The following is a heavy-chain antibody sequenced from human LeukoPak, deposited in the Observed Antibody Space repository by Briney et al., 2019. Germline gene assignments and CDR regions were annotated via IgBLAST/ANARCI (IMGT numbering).Heavy chain of an antibody. V-gene: IGHV1-24*01. CDR3: ATAAPLTRSPPGT. CDR2: FDPEDGET. Sequence: ASVTVSCKVSGYTLTELSMHWVRQAPGKGLEGMGGFDPEDGETIYAQKFQGRVTMTEDTSTDTAYMELSSLRSEDTAVYYCATAAPLTRSPPGTWGQGTLVTVSS. D-gene: IGHD4-23*01. J-gene: IGHJ5*02. CDR1: GYTLTELS.